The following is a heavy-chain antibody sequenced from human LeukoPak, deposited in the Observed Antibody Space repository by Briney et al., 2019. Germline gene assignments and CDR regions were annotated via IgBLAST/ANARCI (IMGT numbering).Heavy chain of an antibody. CDR3: ARMNGLGGWAPFDY. CDR2: IYATGSY. Sequence: SQTLSLTCTVSGDSISSGSHYWSWIRQPAGKGLEWIGLIYATGSYSYNPALKSRVTISVDTAKNQFSLKLNSVTAAGTAVYFCARMNGLGGWAPFDYWGQGTLVTVSS. D-gene: IGHD6-19*01. V-gene: IGHV4-61*02. CDR1: GDSISSGSHY. J-gene: IGHJ4*02.